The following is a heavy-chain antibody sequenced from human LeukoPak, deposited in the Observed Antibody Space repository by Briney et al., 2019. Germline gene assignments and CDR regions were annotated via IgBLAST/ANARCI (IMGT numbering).Heavy chain of an antibody. D-gene: IGHD2-2*01. CDR2: IRYDGSNK. CDR1: GFTFSSYG. J-gene: IGHJ3*02. Sequence: GGSLRLSCAASGFTFSSYGMHWVRQAPGKGLEWVAFIRYDGSNKYYADSVKGRFTISRDNSKNTLYLQMNSLRAEDTAVYYCAKDYTPVVVPAMDAFDIWAQGTMVTVSS. CDR3: AKDYTPVVVPAMDAFDI. V-gene: IGHV3-30*02.